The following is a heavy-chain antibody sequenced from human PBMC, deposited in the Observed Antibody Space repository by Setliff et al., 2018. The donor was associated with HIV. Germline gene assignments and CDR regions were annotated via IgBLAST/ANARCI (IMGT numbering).Heavy chain of an antibody. Sequence: ASVKVSCKVSGYTLTDLSIHWVRQAPGKGLEWMGGFDPEDGETVYAQKFQGRVTITTDESTSTAYMELSSLRSEDTAVYYCARNGRTVAAGGFADYWGQGTLVTVSS. V-gene: IGHV1-24*01. CDR3: ARNGRTVAAGGFADY. J-gene: IGHJ4*02. CDR2: FDPEDGET. CDR1: GYTLTDLS. D-gene: IGHD6-13*01.